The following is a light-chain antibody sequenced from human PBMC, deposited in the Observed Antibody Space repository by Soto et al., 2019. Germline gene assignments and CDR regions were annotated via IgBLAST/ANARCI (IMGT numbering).Light chain of an antibody. CDR3: QQYNSYRA. J-gene: IGKJ1*01. Sequence: DIQMTQSPSTLSASVGDRVTITCRASQGIDTWLAWHQQKPGRAPKLLISKASNLESGVPSRFSGSGSGTEFTLTISSLQPDDLATYYCQQYNSYRAFGQGTKVDIK. CDR2: KAS. CDR1: QGIDTW. V-gene: IGKV1-5*03.